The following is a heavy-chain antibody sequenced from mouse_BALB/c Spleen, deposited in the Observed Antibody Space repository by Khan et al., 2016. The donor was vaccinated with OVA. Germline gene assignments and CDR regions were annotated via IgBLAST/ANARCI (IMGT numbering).Heavy chain of an antibody. D-gene: IGHD2-1*01. V-gene: IGHV1S132*01. J-gene: IGHJ3*01. CDR2: IFPGTGTT. Sequence: QVQLQQSGAELVKPGASVRLSCKTSGYTFTSYWIQWVKQRPGQGLGWMGEIFPGTGTTYYNENFKGKATLTLDISSTTAYIQLSILTSDYSTDYFWARGYFGNYEVAYWGHGSLVTVSA. CDR1: GYTFTSYW. CDR3: ARGYFGNYEVAY.